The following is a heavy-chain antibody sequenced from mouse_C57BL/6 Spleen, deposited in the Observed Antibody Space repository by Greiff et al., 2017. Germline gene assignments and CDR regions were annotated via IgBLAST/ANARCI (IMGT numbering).Heavy chain of an antibody. J-gene: IGHJ4*01. CDR3: ARGGKYGNYAEGDY. D-gene: IGHD2-1*01. V-gene: IGHV1-82*01. Sequence: QVQLQQSGPELVKPGASVKISCKASGYAFSSSWMNWVKQRPGKGLEWIGRIYPGDGDTNYNGKFKGKATLTADKSSSTAYMQLSSLTSEDSAVYFGARGGKYGNYAEGDYWGQGTSVTVSS. CDR2: IYPGDGDT. CDR1: GYAFSSSW.